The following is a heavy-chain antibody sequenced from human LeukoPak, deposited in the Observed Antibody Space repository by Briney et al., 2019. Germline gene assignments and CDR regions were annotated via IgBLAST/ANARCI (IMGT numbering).Heavy chain of an antibody. CDR2: INSDGSST. CDR1: GFTFSSYW. D-gene: IGHD3-3*01. Sequence: QPGGSLRLSCAASGFTFSSYWMHWVRQAPGKGLVWVSRINSDGSSTSYADSVKGRFTISRDNAKNTLYLQMNSLRAEDTAVYYCARDTYDFWSGYYMGYYFDYWGQGTLVTVSS. CDR3: ARDTYDFWSGYYMGYYFDY. V-gene: IGHV3-74*01. J-gene: IGHJ4*02.